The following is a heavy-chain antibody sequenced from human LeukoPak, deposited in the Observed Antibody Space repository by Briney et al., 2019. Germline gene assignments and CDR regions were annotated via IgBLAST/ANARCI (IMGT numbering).Heavy chain of an antibody. J-gene: IGHJ5*02. Sequence: SETLSLTCNVSGGSITLGSYYWNWIRQPAGKTLEWIGRVYVTGITNYNPSLKSRVTISLDKARNQVSLMLTSVTAADTAVYYCARERGMRESRTWFDPWGQGSLVTVST. CDR3: ARERGMRESRTWFDP. V-gene: IGHV4-61*02. CDR2: VYVTGIT. D-gene: IGHD3-16*01. CDR1: GGSITLGSYY.